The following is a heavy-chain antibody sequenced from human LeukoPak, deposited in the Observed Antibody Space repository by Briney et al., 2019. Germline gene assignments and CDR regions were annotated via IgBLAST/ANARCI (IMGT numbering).Heavy chain of an antibody. V-gene: IGHV4-39*01. D-gene: IGHD5-24*01. CDR1: GGSINSHSYY. CDR2: VYYGGTS. Sequence: PSETLSLTCTVSGGSINSHSYYWGWIRQPPGKGLEWIGSVYYGGTSYSNPSLKSRAAVFVDTSRDQFSLDLSFVTAADTALYYCVRHISTNTGYFDSCGPGILVSVSS. J-gene: IGHJ4*02. CDR3: VRHISTNTGYFDS.